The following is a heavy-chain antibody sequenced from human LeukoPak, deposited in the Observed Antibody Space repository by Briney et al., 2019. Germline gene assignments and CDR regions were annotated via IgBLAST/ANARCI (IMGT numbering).Heavy chain of an antibody. CDR1: GFTFSSYG. Sequence: GSLRLSCAASGFTFSSYGMHWVRQAPGKGLGGVAVISYDGSNKYYADSVKGRFTISRDNSKNTLYLQMNSLRAEDTAVYYCAKDGVAAAGTLDYWGQGTLVTLSS. J-gene: IGHJ4*02. CDR2: ISYDGSNK. D-gene: IGHD6-13*01. CDR3: AKDGVAAAGTLDY. V-gene: IGHV3-30*18.